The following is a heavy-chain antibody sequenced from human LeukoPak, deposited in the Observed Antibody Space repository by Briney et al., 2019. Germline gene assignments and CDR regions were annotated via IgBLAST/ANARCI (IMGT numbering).Heavy chain of an antibody. CDR1: GFTFSSYA. Sequence: GGSLRLSCAASGFTFSSYAMSWVRQAPGKGLEWVSAISGSGGSTYYADSVKGRFTISRDNYKNTLYVQMNSLRAEDTAVYYCAKDLPRLRLGELSNWGQGTLVTVSS. CDR2: ISGSGGST. D-gene: IGHD3-16*02. CDR3: AKDLPRLRLGELSN. J-gene: IGHJ4*02. V-gene: IGHV3-23*01.